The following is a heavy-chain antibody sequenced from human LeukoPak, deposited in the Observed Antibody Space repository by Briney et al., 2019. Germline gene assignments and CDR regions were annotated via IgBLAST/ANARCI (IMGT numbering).Heavy chain of an antibody. V-gene: IGHV3-30*02. CDR2: IRYDGSNK. D-gene: IGHD6-19*01. CDR3: ARGRYSTGWSDY. Sequence: GGSLRLSCAASGFTFSSYGMNWVRQAPGKGLEWVAFIRYDGSNKYYADSVKGRFTISRDNSKNTLYLQMNSLRAEDTAVYYCARGRYSTGWSDYWGQGTLVTVSS. J-gene: IGHJ4*02. CDR1: GFTFSSYG.